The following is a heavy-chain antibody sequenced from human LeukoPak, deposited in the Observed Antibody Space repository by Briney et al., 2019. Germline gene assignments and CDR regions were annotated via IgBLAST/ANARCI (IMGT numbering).Heavy chain of an antibody. CDR3: AKWGCSGGSCYPFDY. CDR1: GGTFSSYA. D-gene: IGHD2-15*01. V-gene: IGHV1-69*06. J-gene: IGHJ4*02. Sequence: GASVKVSCKASGGTFSSYAISWVRQAPGQGLEWMGGIIPIFGTANYAQKFQGRVTITADKSTSTAYMELSSLRSEDTAVYYCAKWGCSGGSCYPFDYWGQGTLVTVSS. CDR2: IIPIFGTA.